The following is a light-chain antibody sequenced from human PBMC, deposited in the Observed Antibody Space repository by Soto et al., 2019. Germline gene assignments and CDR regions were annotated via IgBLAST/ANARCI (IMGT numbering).Light chain of an antibody. CDR2: DAS. J-gene: IGKJ1*01. Sequence: EIVLTQSPATLSLSPGERVTLSCRASQSVSSYLAWYQQKPGQAPRLLIYDASNRATGIPARFSGSGSGTDFTLTISSLEPEDFAVYYCQQRSKWTFGQGTKVEIK. CDR1: QSVSSY. V-gene: IGKV3-11*01. CDR3: QQRSKWT.